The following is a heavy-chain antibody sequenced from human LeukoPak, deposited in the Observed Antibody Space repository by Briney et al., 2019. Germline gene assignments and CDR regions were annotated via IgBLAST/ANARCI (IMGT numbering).Heavy chain of an antibody. CDR2: IIPIFGTA. V-gene: IGHV1-69*05. J-gene: IGHJ3*02. Sequence: SVKVSCKASGGTFSSYAISWVRQAPGQGLEWMGRIIPIFGTANYAQKFQGRVTITTDESTSTAYMELSSLRSEDTAVYYCASGMDYGLAHAFDIWGQGTMVTVSS. D-gene: IGHD4-17*01. CDR1: GGTFSSYA. CDR3: ASGMDYGLAHAFDI.